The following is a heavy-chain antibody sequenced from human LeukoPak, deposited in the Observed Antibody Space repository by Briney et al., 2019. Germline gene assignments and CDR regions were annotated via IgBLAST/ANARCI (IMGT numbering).Heavy chain of an antibody. D-gene: IGHD4-17*01. CDR3: AREGSTTVTSDLFDY. V-gene: IGHV3-11*01. Sequence: GGSLRLSCAASGFTFSSYAMSWLRQAPGKGLEWVSYISSSGSTIYYADSVKSRFTISRDNAKNSLYLQMNSLRAEDTAVYYCAREGSTTVTSDLFDYWGQGTLVTVSS. J-gene: IGHJ4*02. CDR1: GFTFSSYA. CDR2: ISSSGSTI.